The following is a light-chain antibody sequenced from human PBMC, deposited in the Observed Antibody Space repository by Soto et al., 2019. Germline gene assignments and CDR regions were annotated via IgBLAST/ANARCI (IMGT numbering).Light chain of an antibody. CDR2: DVS. V-gene: IGLV2-14*01. J-gene: IGLJ2*01. CDR3: SSYTTTSTWV. Sequence: LTQPASVSGSPGQSITISCTGTITDVGSSNYVSWYKQHPGKAPKLMIYDVSNRPSGVSNRFSGSKSGNTASLTISGLQAEDEADYYCSSYTTTSTWVFGGGTKVTV. CDR1: ITDVGSSNY.